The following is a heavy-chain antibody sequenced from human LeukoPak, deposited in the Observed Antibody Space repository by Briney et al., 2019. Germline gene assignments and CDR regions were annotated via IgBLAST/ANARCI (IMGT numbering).Heavy chain of an antibody. Sequence: SETLSLTCTVSGGSHNSATTWSWVPQSAGKGLEWIGRIYTSGTTNYNPSLRSRVSMSVDTSKNQFSLKLSSVTAADTAVYYCARGFVEVTAFDYWGQGLLVTVSS. V-gene: IGHV4-4*07. D-gene: IGHD2-21*02. J-gene: IGHJ4*02. CDR1: GGSHNSATT. CDR3: ARGFVEVTAFDY. CDR2: IYTSGTT.